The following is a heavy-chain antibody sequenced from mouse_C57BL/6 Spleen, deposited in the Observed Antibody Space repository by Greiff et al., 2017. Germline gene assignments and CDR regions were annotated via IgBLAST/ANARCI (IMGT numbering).Heavy chain of an antibody. D-gene: IGHD2-4*01. CDR2: IYPGNSDT. J-gene: IGHJ4*01. CDR1: GYTFTSYW. CDR3: TRDDYDGYYAMDY. Sequence: EVQLQQSGTVLARPGASVKMSCKTSGYTFTSYWMHWVKQRPGQGLEWIGAIYPGNSDTSYNQKFKGKAKLTAVTSASTAYMELSSLTNEDSAVYYCTRDDYDGYYAMDYWGQGTSVTVSS. V-gene: IGHV1-5*01.